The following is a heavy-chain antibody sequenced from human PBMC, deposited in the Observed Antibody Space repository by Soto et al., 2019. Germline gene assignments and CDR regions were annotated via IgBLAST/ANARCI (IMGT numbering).Heavy chain of an antibody. CDR3: ARGVAARPNYFDY. V-gene: IGHV3-33*01. CDR1: GFTFSSYG. J-gene: IGHJ4*02. CDR2: IWYDGSNK. D-gene: IGHD6-6*01. Sequence: GGSLRLSCAASGFTFSSYGMHWVRQAPGKGLEWVAVIWYDGSNKYYADSVKGRFTISRDNSKNTLYLQMNSLRAEDTAVYYCARGVAARPNYFDYWGQGTLVTVSS.